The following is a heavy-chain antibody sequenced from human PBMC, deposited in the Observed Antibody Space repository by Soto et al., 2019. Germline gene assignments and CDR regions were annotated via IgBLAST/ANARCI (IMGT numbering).Heavy chain of an antibody. J-gene: IGHJ6*03. CDR3: ATSMGLSNHRGYQFYLDV. CDR2: ISSSSNFI. V-gene: IGHV3-11*05. Sequence: QVQLVESGGGLVKPGGSLTLSCAVSGLTFSDHYMSWVRQAPGKGLEWLSFISSSSNFIRSADSVEGRFTVSRDNAKSSLYLQMHSQRAEDTAVYYCATSMGLSNHRGYQFYLDVWGNGTSVTVSS. D-gene: IGHD5-12*01. CDR1: GLTFSDHY.